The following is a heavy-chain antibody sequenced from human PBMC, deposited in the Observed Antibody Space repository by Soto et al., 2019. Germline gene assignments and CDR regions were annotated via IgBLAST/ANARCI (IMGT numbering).Heavy chain of an antibody. CDR3: ARGGAMGVDY. CDR2: IYFDGITT. Sequence: GGSLRLSCTASGFTFNTHWMHWVRQAPGKGLVWVSRIYFDGITTNYADSVKGRLTVSRDNTKNTVYLHVNTLRDEDTAVYYCARGGAMGVDYWGQGTLVTVSS. D-gene: IGHD1-26*01. CDR1: GFTFNTHW. V-gene: IGHV3-74*01. J-gene: IGHJ4*02.